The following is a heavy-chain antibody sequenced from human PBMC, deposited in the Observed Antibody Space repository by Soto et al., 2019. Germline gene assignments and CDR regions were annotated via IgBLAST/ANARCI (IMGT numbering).Heavy chain of an antibody. J-gene: IGHJ5*02. CDR3: ARDRGPIAAAGRWTKDWFDP. CDR2: TYYRSKWYN. V-gene: IGHV6-1*01. CDR1: GDSVSSNSAA. D-gene: IGHD6-13*01. Sequence: SQTLSLTCAISGDSVSSNSAAWNWIRQSPSRGLEWLGRTYYRSKWYNDYAVSVKSRITINPDTSKNQFSLQLNSVTPEDTAVYYCARDRGPIAAAGRWTKDWFDPWGPGTLVTVSS.